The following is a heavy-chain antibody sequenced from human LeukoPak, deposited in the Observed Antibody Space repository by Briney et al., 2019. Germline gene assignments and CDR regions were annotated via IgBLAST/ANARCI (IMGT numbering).Heavy chain of an antibody. J-gene: IGHJ5*02. CDR1: GFTFSTYW. D-gene: IGHD4-11*01. CDR2: LKQDGSVK. V-gene: IGHV3-7*01. CDR3: ATSADSPGNP. Sequence: QSGGSLRLSCVASGFTFSTYWMSWVRQAPGKGLEWVANLKQDGSVKHYVDSVKGRFTISRDNAKNSLYLQMTNLRAEDTAVYYCATSADSPGNPWGQGTLITVSS.